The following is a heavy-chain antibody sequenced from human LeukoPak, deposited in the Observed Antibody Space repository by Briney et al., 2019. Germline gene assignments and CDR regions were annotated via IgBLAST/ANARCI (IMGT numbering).Heavy chain of an antibody. V-gene: IGHV3-23*01. CDR2: ISYSGGST. CDR1: GFTFSSYA. Sequence: GGSLRLSCAASGFTFSSYARSWVRQAPGKGLEWVSAISYSGGSTYYADSVKGRFTISRDNSKNTLYLQMNSLRAEDTAVYYCAKDVLLWFGEPRNAFDIWGQGTMVTVSS. D-gene: IGHD3-10*01. CDR3: AKDVLLWFGEPRNAFDI. J-gene: IGHJ3*02.